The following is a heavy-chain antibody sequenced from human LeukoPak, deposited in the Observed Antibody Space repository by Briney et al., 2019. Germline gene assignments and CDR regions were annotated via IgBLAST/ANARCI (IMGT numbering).Heavy chain of an antibody. Sequence: GASVKVSCKASGGTFSSYAISWVRQAPGQGLEWMGGIIPIFGTANYAQKFQGRVTITTDESTSTAYMELSSLRSEDTAVYYCASSGEEWYFDLWGRGTLVTVSS. CDR3: ASSGEEWYFDL. V-gene: IGHV1-69*05. J-gene: IGHJ2*01. CDR1: GGTFSSYA. D-gene: IGHD3-10*01. CDR2: IIPIFGTA.